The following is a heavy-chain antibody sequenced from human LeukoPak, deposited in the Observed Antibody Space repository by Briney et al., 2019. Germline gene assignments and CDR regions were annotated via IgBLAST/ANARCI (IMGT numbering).Heavy chain of an antibody. J-gene: IGHJ4*02. D-gene: IGHD4-17*01. Sequence: GGSLRLSCAASGFTFNNYAMNWVRQAPGKGLEWVSSTSGGGETTYYADSAKGRFTISRDNSQNTLYLQMNSLRAEETAVYYCARDYADYVGYFFFDYWGQGTLVTVSS. V-gene: IGHV3-23*01. CDR1: GFTFNNYA. CDR3: ARDYADYVGYFFFDY. CDR2: TSGGGETT.